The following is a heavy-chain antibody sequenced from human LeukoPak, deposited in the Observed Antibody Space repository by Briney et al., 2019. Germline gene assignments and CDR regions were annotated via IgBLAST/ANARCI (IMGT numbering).Heavy chain of an antibody. CDR1: GGSISSGDYY. CDR2: MYYSGST. Sequence: SQTPSLTCTVSGGSISSGDYYWSWIRQPLGKGLEWIAYMYYSGSTYYNPSLKSRVTMSADTSKNQLSLKLSSVTAADTAVYYCARPYYYDSRIDPWGQGILVTVSS. D-gene: IGHD3-22*01. V-gene: IGHV4-30-4*01. CDR3: ARPYYYDSRIDP. J-gene: IGHJ5*02.